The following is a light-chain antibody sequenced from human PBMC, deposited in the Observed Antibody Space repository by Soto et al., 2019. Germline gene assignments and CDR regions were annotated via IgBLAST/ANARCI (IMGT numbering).Light chain of an antibody. CDR3: QQYGSSGT. V-gene: IGKV3-20*01. CDR1: QSLSGRY. Sequence: VVLAHSPCTLSWSPGERATLSCRASQSLSGRYLAWYQQKPGQAPRLLIYGASNRATGIPDRFSGSGSGTDFTLTISRLEPEDFAVYYCQQYGSSGTFGQGTKVDIK. J-gene: IGKJ1*01. CDR2: GAS.